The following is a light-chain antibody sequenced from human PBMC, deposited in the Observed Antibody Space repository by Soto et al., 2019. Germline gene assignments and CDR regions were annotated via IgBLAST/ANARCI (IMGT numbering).Light chain of an antibody. V-gene: IGKV1-17*01. J-gene: IGKJ4*02. CDR2: AAS. CDR1: QGIRND. CDR3: LQHNSDPRT. Sequence: DIQMTQSPSSLSASVGDRVTITCRASQGIRNDLSWYQQKAGKAPKRLIYAASSLHSGVPSRFSVSGSGTEFTLTISSLQPEDFATYYCLQHNSDPRTFGG.